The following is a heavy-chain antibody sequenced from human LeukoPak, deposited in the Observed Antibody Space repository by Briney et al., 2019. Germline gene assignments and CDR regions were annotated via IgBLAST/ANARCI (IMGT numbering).Heavy chain of an antibody. CDR3: ARLIAARRIRLPAIPMDV. Sequence: PSETLSLTCTVSGGSISSSNYYWGWIRQPPGTGLEWIGSIYYTGHTYYNASLKSRVIISVDTSKNQFSLNLSSVTAADTAVYYCARLIAARRIRLPAIPMDVWGKGTTVTVSS. V-gene: IGHV4-39*07. J-gene: IGHJ6*03. CDR1: GGSISSSNYY. D-gene: IGHD6-6*01. CDR2: IYYTGHT.